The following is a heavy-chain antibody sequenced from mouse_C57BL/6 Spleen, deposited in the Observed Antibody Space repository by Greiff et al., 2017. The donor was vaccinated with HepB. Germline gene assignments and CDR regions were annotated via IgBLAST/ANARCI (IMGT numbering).Heavy chain of an antibody. Sequence: EVQGVESGGGLVKPGGSLKLSCAASGFTFSDYGMHWVRQAPEKGLEWVAYISSGSSTIYYADTVKGRFTISRDNAKNTLFLQTTSLRSEDTAMYYCATGYYAMDYWGQGTSVTVSS. J-gene: IGHJ4*01. CDR2: ISSGSSTI. V-gene: IGHV5-17*01. CDR3: ATGYYAMDY. CDR1: GFTFSDYG.